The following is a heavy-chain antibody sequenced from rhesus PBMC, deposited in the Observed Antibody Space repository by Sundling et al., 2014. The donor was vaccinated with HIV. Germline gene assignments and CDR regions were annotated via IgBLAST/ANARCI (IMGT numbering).Heavy chain of an antibody. V-gene: IGHV4-127*01. CDR3: ARRASYLAEYFDL. CDR2: LITGSGNT. CDR1: GGSIGAAYG. Sequence: QVRLQESGPGLLKPSETLSLTCAVSGGSIGAAYGWGWIRQSPGKGLEWIGTLITGSGNTFSNPSLKSRVTISTDTSKNQVSLKMTSVTAADTAVYYCARRASYLAEYFDLWGQGSPGHRLL. J-gene: IGHJ4*01.